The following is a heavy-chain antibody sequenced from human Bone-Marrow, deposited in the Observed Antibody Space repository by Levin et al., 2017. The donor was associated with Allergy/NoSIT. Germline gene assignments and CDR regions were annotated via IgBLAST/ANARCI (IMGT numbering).Heavy chain of an antibody. Sequence: GESLMISCKVSGYTLTELSMHWVRQAPGKGLEWMGGFDPEDGETIYAQKFQGRVTMTEDTSTDTAYMELSSLRSEDTAVYYCATDRPPIHSSSWYRAFDIWGQGTMVTVSS. D-gene: IGHD6-13*01. V-gene: IGHV1-24*01. CDR1: GYTLTELS. CDR2: FDPEDGET. CDR3: ATDRPPIHSSSWYRAFDI. J-gene: IGHJ3*02.